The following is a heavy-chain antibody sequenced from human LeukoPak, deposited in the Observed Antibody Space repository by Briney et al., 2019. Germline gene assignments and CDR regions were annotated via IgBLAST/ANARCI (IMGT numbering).Heavy chain of an antibody. J-gene: IGHJ4*02. CDR3: ASIWSGSLDY. CDR1: GFTFSSYW. D-gene: IGHD3-3*01. Sequence: GGSLRLSCVGSGFTFSSYWMHWARQHPRKGLEWVASITTSSQVYYADLIKGRFSISRDNAKNSLYLQMNSLRAEDTAVYYRASIWSGSLDYWGQGTLVTVSS. V-gene: IGHV3-21*01. CDR2: ITTSSQV.